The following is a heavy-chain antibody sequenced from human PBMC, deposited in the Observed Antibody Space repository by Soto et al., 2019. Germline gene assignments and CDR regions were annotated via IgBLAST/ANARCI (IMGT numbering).Heavy chain of an antibody. V-gene: IGHV4-4*07. D-gene: IGHD4-17*01. J-gene: IGHJ4*02. CDR2: IYTTGAT. CDR1: GDSISRKY. CDR3: AMTVIAPSPYLDH. Sequence: QVQLQESGPGLVKPSETLSLTCSVSGDSISRKYWSWLRQPAGGGLEWIGRIYTTGATNYNSSLKSRVSMSVDTHKNQFSLRLTSVTAADTAVYFCAMTVIAPSPYLDHWGQGLLVTVSS.